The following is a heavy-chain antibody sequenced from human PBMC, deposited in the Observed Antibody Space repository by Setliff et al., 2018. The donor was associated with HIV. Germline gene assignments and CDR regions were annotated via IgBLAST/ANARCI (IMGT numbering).Heavy chain of an antibody. CDR2: INHSGST. CDR3: ARRTSFKGGAVAGHFDY. J-gene: IGHJ4*02. CDR1: GGSFSGYY. D-gene: IGHD6-19*01. Sequence: SETLSLTCGGYGGSFSGYYWNWIRQPPGKGLEWIGEINHSGSTNYNPSLKSRVTISIDTSKNHFSLRLKSVTAADTAVFYCARRTSFKGGAVAGHFDYWGQGTPVTVSS. V-gene: IGHV4-34*01.